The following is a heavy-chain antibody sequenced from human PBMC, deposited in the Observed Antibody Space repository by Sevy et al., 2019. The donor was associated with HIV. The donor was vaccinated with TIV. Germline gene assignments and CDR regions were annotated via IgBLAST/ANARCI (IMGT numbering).Heavy chain of an antibody. CDR3: VRDHRCTVDPLDWPDP. Sequence: GGSLRLSCAASGFTFSNYGMQWIRQAPGKGLEWVAFISYEGSKQFYADSVKGPFTASRDSSKGMLFLQMTSLRPDDTGVYYCVRDHRCTVDPLDWPDPWGQGTLVTVSS. CDR1: GFTFSNYG. D-gene: IGHD4-17*01. CDR2: ISYEGSKQ. J-gene: IGHJ5*02. V-gene: IGHV3-30*03.